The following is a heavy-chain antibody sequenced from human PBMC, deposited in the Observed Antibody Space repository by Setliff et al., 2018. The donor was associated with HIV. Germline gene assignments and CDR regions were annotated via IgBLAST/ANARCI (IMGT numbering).Heavy chain of an antibody. V-gene: IGHV1-18*01. CDR3: ASKVYCTSGVCLDAFDI. D-gene: IGHD2-8*01. CDR2: ISANNGNT. CDR1: GFSFITYG. Sequence: GASVKVSCKASGFSFITYGVTWVRLAPGQGLEWMGWISANNGNTNFAQKLQGRVTMTRDTSISTAYMELSRLRSDDTAVYYCASKVYCTSGVCLDAFDIWGQGTMVTGSS. J-gene: IGHJ3*02.